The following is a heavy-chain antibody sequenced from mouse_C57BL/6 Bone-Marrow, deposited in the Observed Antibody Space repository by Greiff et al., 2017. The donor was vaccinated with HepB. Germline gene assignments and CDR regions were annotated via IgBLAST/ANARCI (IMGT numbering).Heavy chain of an antibody. V-gene: IGHV1-53*01. Sequence: QVQLKQPGTELVKPGASVKLSCKASGYTFTSYWMHWVKQRPGQGLEWIGNINPSNGGTNYNEKFKSKATLTVDKSSSTAYMQLSSLTSEDSAVYYCAPMITTGYYFDYWGQGTTLTVSS. J-gene: IGHJ2*01. CDR1: GYTFTSYW. D-gene: IGHD2-4*01. CDR2: INPSNGGT. CDR3: APMITTGYYFDY.